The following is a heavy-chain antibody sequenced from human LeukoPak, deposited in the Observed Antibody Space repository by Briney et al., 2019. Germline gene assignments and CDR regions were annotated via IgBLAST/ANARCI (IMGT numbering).Heavy chain of an antibody. CDR3: VVILVPGGVWHFDL. D-gene: IGHD2-2*01. V-gene: IGHV3-33*03. CDR2: IYSGGGTTK. Sequence: KGLELVTIIYSGGGTTKYYAESLKDRFTITRDASRGTLYLQMNSLRAEDTAVYYCVVILVPGGVWHFDLWGRGTLVTVSS. J-gene: IGHJ2*01.